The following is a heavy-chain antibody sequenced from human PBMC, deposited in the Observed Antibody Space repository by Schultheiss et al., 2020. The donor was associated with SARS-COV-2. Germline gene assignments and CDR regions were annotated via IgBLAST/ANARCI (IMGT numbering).Heavy chain of an antibody. Sequence: GESLKISCAASGFTFSSYDMHWVRQATGKGLEWVSAIGTAGDTYYPGSVKGRFTISRENAKNSLYLQMNSLRAGDTAVYYCARGSCSSTSCSEYYYYYMDVWGKGTTVTVSS. CDR1: GFTFSSYD. CDR3: ARGSCSSTSCSEYYYYYMDV. V-gene: IGHV3-13*01. J-gene: IGHJ6*03. CDR2: IGTAGDT. D-gene: IGHD2-2*01.